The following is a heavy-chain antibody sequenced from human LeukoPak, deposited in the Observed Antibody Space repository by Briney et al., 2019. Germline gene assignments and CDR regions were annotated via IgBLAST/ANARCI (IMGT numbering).Heavy chain of an antibody. D-gene: IGHD6-13*01. CDR2: ISGSGGST. CDR3: AKAIAAPGTSPPADY. J-gene: IGHJ4*02. Sequence: GGSLRLSCAASGFTFSSYDMSWVRQAPGKGLEWVSGISGSGGSTYYADSVKGRFSISRDNSKNTLYLQMNSLRAEDAAVYYCAKAIAAPGTSPPADYWGQGTLVTVSS. CDR1: GFTFSSYD. V-gene: IGHV3-23*01.